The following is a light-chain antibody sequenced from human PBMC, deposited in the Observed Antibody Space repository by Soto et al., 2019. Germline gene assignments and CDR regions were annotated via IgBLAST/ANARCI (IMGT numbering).Light chain of an antibody. J-gene: IGLJ1*01. Sequence: QSVLTQPPSVSAAPGQKVTISCSGSSSNIGNNYVSWYQQLPGTAPKLLIYENNKRPSGIPDRFSGSKSGTSATLGITGFQTGDEADYYCGTWDSSLSAEVFGTGTRSPS. V-gene: IGLV1-51*02. CDR2: ENN. CDR1: SSNIGNNY. CDR3: GTWDSSLSAEV.